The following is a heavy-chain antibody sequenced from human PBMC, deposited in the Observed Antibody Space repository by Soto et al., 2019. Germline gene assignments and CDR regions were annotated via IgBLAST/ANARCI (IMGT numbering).Heavy chain of an antibody. D-gene: IGHD3-16*02. V-gene: IGHV3-48*01. CDR3: AKAGIENYVWGSYRSDYDFDY. CDR1: GFPFSFYS. Sequence: PGGSLRLSCAASGFPFSFYSMNWVRQAPGKGLEWISYITSTSSAINYADSVRGRFTISRDNAKRSLLLHMNIPRADDTAIYWCAKAGIENYVWGSYRSDYDFDYWGQG. J-gene: IGHJ4*02. CDR2: ITSTSSAI.